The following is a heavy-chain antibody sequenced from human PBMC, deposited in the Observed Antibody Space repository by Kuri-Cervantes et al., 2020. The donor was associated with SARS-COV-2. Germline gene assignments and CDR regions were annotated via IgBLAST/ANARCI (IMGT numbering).Heavy chain of an antibody. J-gene: IGHJ6*03. CDR3: ARDQSDSSGWYAEEDYYYYMDV. CDR2: IKQDGSEK. CDR1: GFSFSTYA. D-gene: IGHD6-19*01. V-gene: IGHV3-7*01. Sequence: GESLKISCAASGFSFSTYAMHWVRQAPGKGLEWVANIKQDGSEKYYVDSVKGRFTISRDNAKNSLYLQMNSLRAEDTAVYYCARDQSDSSGWYAEEDYYYYMDVWGKGTTVTVSS.